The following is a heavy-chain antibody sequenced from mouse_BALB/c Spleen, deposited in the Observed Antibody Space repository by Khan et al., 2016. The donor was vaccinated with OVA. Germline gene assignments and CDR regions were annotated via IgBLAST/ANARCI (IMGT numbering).Heavy chain of an antibody. CDR2: INPSTGYT. CDR3: ANHGSSPAWLTY. Sequence: VQLQESGAELAKPGASVKMSCKASGYTFTSYWMHWVKQRPGQGLEWIGYINPSTGYTEYNQRFKDKATLTADKSSSTAYMQLSSLTSEESAVYYCANHGSSPAWLTYWGQGTLVTVSA. J-gene: IGHJ3*01. D-gene: IGHD1-1*01. CDR1: GYTFTSYW. V-gene: IGHV1-7*01.